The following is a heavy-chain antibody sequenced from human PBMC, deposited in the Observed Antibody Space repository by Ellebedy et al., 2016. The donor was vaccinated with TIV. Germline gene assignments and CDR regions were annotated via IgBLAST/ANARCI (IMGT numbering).Heavy chain of an antibody. Sequence: SETLSLXXTVSGGSISSYYWSWIRQPPGKGLEWIGYIYYSGSTNYNPSLKSRVTISVDTSKNQFSLKLSSVTAADTAVYYCARDTTSSGWYSVWGQGTLVTVSS. CDR1: GGSISSYY. CDR2: IYYSGST. D-gene: IGHD6-19*01. CDR3: ARDTTSSGWYSV. V-gene: IGHV4-59*01. J-gene: IGHJ4*02.